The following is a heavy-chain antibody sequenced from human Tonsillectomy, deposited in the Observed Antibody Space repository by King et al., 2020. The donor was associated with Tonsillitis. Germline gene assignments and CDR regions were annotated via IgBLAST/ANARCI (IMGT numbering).Heavy chain of an antibody. CDR3: ARGGSAVAGDYDAFDI. CDR1: GFSFSTYD. D-gene: IGHD6-19*01. V-gene: IGHV3-13*01. CDR2: IGTASDT. J-gene: IGHJ3*02. Sequence: DVQLVESGGGLVQPGGSLRLSCAGSGFSFSTYDMHWVRQATGKGLEWVSPIGTASDTYYPGSVKGRFTISRENARSSLYLQMNSLTAGDTAVYYCARGGSAVAGDYDAFDIWGQGTMVTVSS.